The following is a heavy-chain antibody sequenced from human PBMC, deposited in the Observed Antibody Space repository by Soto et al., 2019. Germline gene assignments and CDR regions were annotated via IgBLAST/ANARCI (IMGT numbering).Heavy chain of an antibody. J-gene: IGHJ6*03. CDR3: ARKRSIAAAGRDYYYYMDV. Sequence: SQTLSLTCTDSGDSIRSYYWSWIRQPPGKGLEWIGYIYYSGSTNHNPPLKSRVTISVDTTKKQFSLKLRSVTAADTAVYYCARKRSIAAAGRDYYYYMDVWGKGTTVTVSS. V-gene: IGHV4-59*01. D-gene: IGHD6-13*01. CDR1: GDSIRSYY. CDR2: IYYSGST.